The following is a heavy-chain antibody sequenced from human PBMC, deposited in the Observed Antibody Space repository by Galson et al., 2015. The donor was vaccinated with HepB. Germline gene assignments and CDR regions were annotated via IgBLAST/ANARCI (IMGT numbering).Heavy chain of an antibody. D-gene: IGHD1-1*01. CDR3: TPANWKLHAFDI. CDR1: GFTFNNAW. Sequence: SLRLSCAALGFTFNNAWMSWFRQAPGKGLEWVGRIKSKTDGGTTDYAAPVKGRFTISRDDSKNTLYLQMNSLKTEDTAVYYCTPANWKLHAFDIWGQGTVVTVSS. CDR2: IKSKTDGGTT. J-gene: IGHJ3*02. V-gene: IGHV3-15*01.